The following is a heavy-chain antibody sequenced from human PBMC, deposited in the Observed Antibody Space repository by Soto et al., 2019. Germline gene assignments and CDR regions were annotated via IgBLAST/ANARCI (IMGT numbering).Heavy chain of an antibody. Sequence: SVKVSCKASGGTFSSYAISWVRQAPGQGLEWMGGLIPIFGTPSYAQKFQGRVTMTRNTSISTAYMELSSLRSEDTAVYYCARTYSSSWYSYLYGMDVWGQGTTVTVSS. V-gene: IGHV1-69*05. CDR3: ARTYSSSWYSYLYGMDV. CDR1: GGTFSSYA. J-gene: IGHJ6*02. CDR2: LIPIFGTP. D-gene: IGHD6-13*01.